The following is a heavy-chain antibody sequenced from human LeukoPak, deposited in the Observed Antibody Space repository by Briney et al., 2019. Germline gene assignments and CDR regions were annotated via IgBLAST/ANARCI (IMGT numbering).Heavy chain of an antibody. J-gene: IGHJ4*02. CDR1: GFSFSSYA. Sequence: GGSLRLSCAASGFSFSSYAMGWVGQAPGKGLDWVSTVNENGGRTYYADSVKGRFTMSGDNSKDTLYLQMNSLRAEDTAVYYCAKEGRPKSGGGYYDYWGQGTRVTVSS. D-gene: IGHD3-22*01. CDR3: AKEGRPKSGGGYYDY. CDR2: VNENGGRT. V-gene: IGHV3-23*01.